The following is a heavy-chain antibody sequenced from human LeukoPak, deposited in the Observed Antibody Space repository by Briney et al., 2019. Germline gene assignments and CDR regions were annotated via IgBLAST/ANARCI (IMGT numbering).Heavy chain of an antibody. CDR1: GGSISSYY. J-gene: IGHJ4*02. CDR2: IYYSGST. D-gene: IGHD3-10*01. V-gene: IGHV4-59*01. Sequence: KPSQTLSLTCTVSGGSISSYYWSWIRQPPGKGLEWIGYIYYSGSTNYNPSLKSRVTISVDTSKNQFSLKLSSVTAADTAVYYCARASLRGLWVDYWGQGTLVTVSP. CDR3: ARASLRGLWVDY.